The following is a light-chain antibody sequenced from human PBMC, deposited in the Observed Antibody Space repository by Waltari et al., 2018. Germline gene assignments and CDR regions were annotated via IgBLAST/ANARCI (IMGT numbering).Light chain of an antibody. Sequence: QPVLTQPPSSSASPGESARLTCTLPSDITVTTYNIYWYQPKPGSPPRYLLNYNSDSDKGQGSGVPSRFSGSKDASANTGILLISGLQSEDEADYYCMIWPGSTCVFGGGTKLTVL. J-gene: IGLJ3*02. V-gene: IGLV5-37*01. CDR2: YNSDSDK. CDR3: MIWPGSTCV. CDR1: SDITVTTYN.